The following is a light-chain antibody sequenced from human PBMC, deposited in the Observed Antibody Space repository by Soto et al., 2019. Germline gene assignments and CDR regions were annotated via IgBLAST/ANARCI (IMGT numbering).Light chain of an antibody. J-gene: IGLJ2*01. CDR3: SSYKTSSTVVV. V-gene: IGLV2-14*01. CDR1: SSDIGGYNY. Sequence: QTALTQPASVCGSPGQSITISCTGTSSDIGGYNYVSWYQQYPGKAPKLMIFGVSDRPSGVSNRFSGSKSGTTASLTISGLQAEDEADYYCSSYKTSSTVVVFGGGTKLTVL. CDR2: GVS.